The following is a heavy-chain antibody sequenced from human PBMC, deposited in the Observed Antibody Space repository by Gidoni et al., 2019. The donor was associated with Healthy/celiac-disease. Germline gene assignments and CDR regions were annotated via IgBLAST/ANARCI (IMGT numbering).Heavy chain of an antibody. Sequence: QVQLQQWGAGLLKPSETLSLTCAVYGGSFSGYYWSWIRQPPGKGLEWIGEINHSGSTNYNPSLKSRVTISVDTSKNQFSLKLSSVTAADTAVYYCAREPRGYSGYESGYYFDYWGQGTLVTVSS. CDR3: AREPRGYSGYESGYYFDY. V-gene: IGHV4-34*01. CDR2: INHSGST. J-gene: IGHJ4*02. D-gene: IGHD5-12*01. CDR1: GGSFSGYY.